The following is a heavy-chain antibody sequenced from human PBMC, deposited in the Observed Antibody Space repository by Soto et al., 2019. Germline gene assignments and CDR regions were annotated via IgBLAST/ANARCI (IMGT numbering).Heavy chain of an antibody. D-gene: IGHD1-1*01. J-gene: IGHJ4*01. CDR2: ISWSGGST. CDR1: GFNFNTQS. V-gene: IGHV3-23*01. Sequence: EVQLLESGGGSVQPGGSLRLSCAASGFNFNTQSMSWVRQAPGMGLEWVSAISWSGGSTYYADSVKGRFAISRDNSKNTRYLQINSLRAEDTAVYYCAKPDGATYNFRYWGQGALVIVSA. CDR3: AKPDGATYNFRY.